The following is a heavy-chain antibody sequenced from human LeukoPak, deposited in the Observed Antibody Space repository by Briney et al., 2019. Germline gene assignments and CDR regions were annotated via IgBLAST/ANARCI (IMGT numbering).Heavy chain of an antibody. D-gene: IGHD1-26*01. CDR3: ARLSLLLPDAFDI. CDR2: MNPNSGNT. Sequence: GASVKVSCKASGYTFTSYDINWVRQATGRGLEWMGWMNPNSGNTGYAQKFQGRVTITRNTSISTAYMELSSLRSEDTAVYYCARLSLLLPDAFDIWGQGTMVTVSS. J-gene: IGHJ3*02. V-gene: IGHV1-8*03. CDR1: GYTFTSYD.